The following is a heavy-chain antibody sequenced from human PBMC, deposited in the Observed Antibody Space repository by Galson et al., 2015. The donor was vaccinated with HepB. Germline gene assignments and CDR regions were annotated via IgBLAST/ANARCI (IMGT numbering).Heavy chain of an antibody. Sequence: PALVKPTQPLTLTCTFSGFSFSTHGVSVGWIRQPPEKALEWLALINWNDDKRYGSSLRRRLTITKDTSKNQVVLTMSNMAPVDTATYYCAHYREYYDVGGYYDGHGFDVWGQGTKVSVSS. J-gene: IGHJ3*01. D-gene: IGHD3-22*01. CDR3: AHYREYYDVGGYYDGHGFDV. CDR2: INWNDDK. CDR1: GFSFSTHGVS. V-gene: IGHV2-5*01.